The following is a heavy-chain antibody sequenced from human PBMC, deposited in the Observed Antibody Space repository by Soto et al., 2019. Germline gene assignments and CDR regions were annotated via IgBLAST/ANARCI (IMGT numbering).Heavy chain of an antibody. Sequence: QVLLQESGPRLMKPSQTLSLTCSVSGLTISSASYYWSWIRQHPGKGLEWVGNIYYNGSTYYSPSPQSRVTVWFDTSKNQLSLRLTSVTAADTAVYYCARYRISGSWSKFDYWGQGTRVTVSS. D-gene: IGHD6-13*01. CDR2: IYYNGST. CDR3: ARYRISGSWSKFDY. J-gene: IGHJ4*02. CDR1: GLTISSASYY. V-gene: IGHV4-31*03.